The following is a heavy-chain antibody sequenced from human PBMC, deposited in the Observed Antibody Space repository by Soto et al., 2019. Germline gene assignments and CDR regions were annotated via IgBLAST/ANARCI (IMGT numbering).Heavy chain of an antibody. Sequence: GGSLRLSCAASGFTVSRNYMSWVRQAPGKGLEWVSVIYSGGSTYYADSVKGRFTISRDNSKNTLYLQMNSLRAEDTAVYYCARGGLTGEFTFDIWGQGTMVTVSS. CDR3: ARGGLTGEFTFDI. CDR1: GFTVSRNY. CDR2: IYSGGST. D-gene: IGHD3-10*01. J-gene: IGHJ3*02. V-gene: IGHV3-66*01.